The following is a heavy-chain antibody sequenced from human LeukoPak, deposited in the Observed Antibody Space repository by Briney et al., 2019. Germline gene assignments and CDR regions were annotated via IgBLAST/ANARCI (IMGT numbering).Heavy chain of an antibody. D-gene: IGHD6-19*01. Sequence: PSETLSLTCTVSGGSISSSSYYWGWIRQPPGKGLEWIGGIYYSGSTYYNPSLRSRVTISVDTSKNQFSLKLSSETAADTAVYYCARGAGWYNYWGQGTLVTVSS. V-gene: IGHV4-39*07. J-gene: IGHJ4*02. CDR2: IYYSGST. CDR1: GGSISSSSYY. CDR3: ARGAGWYNY.